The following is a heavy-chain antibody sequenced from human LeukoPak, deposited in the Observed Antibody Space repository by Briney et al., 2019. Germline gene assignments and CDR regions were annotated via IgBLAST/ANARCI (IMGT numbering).Heavy chain of an antibody. CDR2: ISYDGSNK. V-gene: IGHV3-30*18. CDR1: GFTFSSYG. Sequence: GGSLRLSCAASGFTFSSYGMHWVRQAPGKGLEWVAVISYDGSNKYYADSVKGRFTISRDNSKNTLYLQMNSLRAEDTAVYYCAKVGSYYYDSSGPFDYWGQGTLVTVSS. D-gene: IGHD3-22*01. J-gene: IGHJ4*02. CDR3: AKVGSYYYDSSGPFDY.